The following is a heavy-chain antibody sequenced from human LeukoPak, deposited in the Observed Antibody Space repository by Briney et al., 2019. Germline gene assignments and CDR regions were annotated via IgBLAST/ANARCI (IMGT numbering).Heavy chain of an antibody. J-gene: IGHJ2*01. D-gene: IGHD6-19*01. Sequence: GGSLRLSCAASGFTFSNYAMTWVRQAPGKGLEWVSGISGRGGRTYYADSVKGRFTISRDNSKNTLYLYMNSLRAEDTAVYYCAKDLSSGWYWYFDLWGRGTLVTVSS. CDR3: AKDLSSGWYWYFDL. CDR2: ISGRGGRT. V-gene: IGHV3-23*01. CDR1: GFTFSNYA.